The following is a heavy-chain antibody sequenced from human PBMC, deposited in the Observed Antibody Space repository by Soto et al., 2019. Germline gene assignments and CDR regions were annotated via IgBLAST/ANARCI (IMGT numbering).Heavy chain of an antibody. CDR3: ARDPGARRWFDP. CDR2: INHSGST. V-gene: IGHV4-34*01. CDR1: GGSFSGYY. J-gene: IGHJ5*02. Sequence: SETLSLTCAVYGGSFSGYYWSWIRQPPGKGLEWIGEINHSGSTNYNPSLKSRVTISVDTSKNQFSLKLSSVTAADTAVYYCARDPGARRWFDPWGQGTLVTVSS.